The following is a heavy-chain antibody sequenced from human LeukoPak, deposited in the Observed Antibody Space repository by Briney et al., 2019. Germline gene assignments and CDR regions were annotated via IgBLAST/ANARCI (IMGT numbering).Heavy chain of an antibody. CDR2: IYYSGST. J-gene: IGHJ4*02. CDR3: ASGTMVRV. V-gene: IGHV4-34*09. CDR1: GGFFSGYY. Sequence: SETLSLTCAVYGGFFSGYYWSWIRQPPGKGLEWIGYIYYSGSTYYNPSLKSRVTISVDTSKNQFSLKLSSVTAADTAVYYCASGTMVRVWGQGTLVTVSS. D-gene: IGHD3-10*01.